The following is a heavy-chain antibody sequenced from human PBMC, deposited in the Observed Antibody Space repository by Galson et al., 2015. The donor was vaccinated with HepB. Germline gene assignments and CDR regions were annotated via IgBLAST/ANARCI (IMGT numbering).Heavy chain of an antibody. CDR3: ARYLSYYYGMDV. D-gene: IGHD3-9*01. Sequence: QSGAAVKEPGESLKISCKGSGYSFTNYWIGWGRQMPGKGLEWMGIVYPRDSDTRYSPSFQGQVTISADKSISTAYLQWSSLKASDTAMYYCARYLSYYYGMDVWGQGTTVTVSS. V-gene: IGHV5-51*01. J-gene: IGHJ6*02. CDR2: VYPRDSDT. CDR1: GYSFTNYW.